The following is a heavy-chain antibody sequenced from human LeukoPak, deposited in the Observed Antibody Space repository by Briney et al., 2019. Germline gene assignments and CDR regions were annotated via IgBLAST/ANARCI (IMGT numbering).Heavy chain of an antibody. CDR3: ASLSYGRLYCYFDY. Sequence: GGSLRLSCAAPGFTFSSYWMSWVRRAPGKGLEWVANIKQDGSEKYYVDSVKGRFTISRDNAKNSLYLQMNSLRAEDTAVYYCASLSYGRLYCYFDYWGQGTLVTVSS. CDR2: IKQDGSEK. D-gene: IGHD2-8*02. V-gene: IGHV3-7*01. CDR1: GFTFSSYW. J-gene: IGHJ4*02.